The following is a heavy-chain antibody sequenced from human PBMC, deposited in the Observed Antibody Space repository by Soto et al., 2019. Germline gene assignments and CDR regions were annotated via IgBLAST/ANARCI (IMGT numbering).Heavy chain of an antibody. Sequence: EVQLVESGGGLVQPGGPLGLSGEASEFTFSNYGLSGVRKAPGKGLEWVANINQDGSEKYFVGSVNGRFTISRDNAKNSLFLQVNSLRAEDTAVYYCAREKRANGYFDYWGQGTLVTVSS. CDR2: INQDGSEK. D-gene: IGHD6-25*01. V-gene: IGHV3-7*01. J-gene: IGHJ4*02. CDR1: EFTFSNYG. CDR3: AREKRANGYFDY.